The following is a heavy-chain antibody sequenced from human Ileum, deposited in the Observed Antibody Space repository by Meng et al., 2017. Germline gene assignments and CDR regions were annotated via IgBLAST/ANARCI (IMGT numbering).Heavy chain of an antibody. Sequence: QVQLVQSGAEVKKPGASVKVSCKASGYTFSNYYMDWVRQAPGQGLEWMGRINPNSGGADYAQKFQGRVTMTRDTSMSTAYMEFSRLRSDDTAVYYCARGEARGVFVHWGQGALVTVSS. CDR1: GYTFSNYY. J-gene: IGHJ5*02. V-gene: IGHV1-2*06. CDR3: ARGEARGVFVH. CDR2: INPNSGGA. D-gene: IGHD3-10*01.